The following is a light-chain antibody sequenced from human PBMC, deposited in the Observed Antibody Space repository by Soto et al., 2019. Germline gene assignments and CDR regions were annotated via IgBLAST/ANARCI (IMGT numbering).Light chain of an antibody. CDR1: SSDVGGYNY. J-gene: IGLJ1*01. CDR2: EVY. V-gene: IGLV2-8*01. CDR3: SSYVGTNSYV. Sequence: QCALTQPPSASGSPGQSVTISCTGTSSDVGGYNYVSWYQHHPGKAPKLIIYEVYKRPSEVPDRFSGSKSGNTAALTVSGLQAEDEADYYCSSYVGTNSYVFGTGTKVTVL.